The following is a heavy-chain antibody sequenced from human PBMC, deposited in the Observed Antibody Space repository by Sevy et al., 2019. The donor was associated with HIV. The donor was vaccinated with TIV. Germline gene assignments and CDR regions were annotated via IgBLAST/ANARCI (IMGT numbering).Heavy chain of an antibody. V-gene: IGHV3-30-3*01. D-gene: IGHD1-26*01. J-gene: IGHJ3*02. Sequence: GGSLRLSCEASGFTFNNFPIHWVRQAPGKGLEWVAVVSFDGGSKYYADSVRGRFTVSRDNSKNTVYLQLNSLRAEDTAVYYCVRERAGSITFDIWGQGTLVTVSS. CDR1: GFTFNNFP. CDR2: VSFDGGSK. CDR3: VRERAGSITFDI.